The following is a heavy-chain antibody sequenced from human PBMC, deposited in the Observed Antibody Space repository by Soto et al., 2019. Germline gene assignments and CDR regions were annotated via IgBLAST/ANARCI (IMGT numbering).Heavy chain of an antibody. Sequence: GGSLRLSCAASGFTFSSYSMNWVRQAPGKGLEWVSSISCSTSYIYYADSVKGRFTISRDNAKNSLYLQMNSLRADDTAVYYCARSSSVWELLGLEWFDPWGQGTLVTVSS. CDR2: ISCSTSYI. J-gene: IGHJ5*02. D-gene: IGHD1-26*01. V-gene: IGHV3-21*04. CDR1: GFTFSSYS. CDR3: ARSSSVWELLGLEWFDP.